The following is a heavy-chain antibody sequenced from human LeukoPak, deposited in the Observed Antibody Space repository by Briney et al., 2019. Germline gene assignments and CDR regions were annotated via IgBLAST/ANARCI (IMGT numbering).Heavy chain of an antibody. CDR2: IYSSWST. Sequence: SETLSLTCTVSGGSISSYYWRWLRQPPGKGLEGIGYIYSSWSTNYNPSLKSRVTISVDTSKSQFSLKLSCVTAADTAVYYCARARPRSVYYFDYWGQGTLVTVSS. CDR3: ARARPRSVYYFDY. D-gene: IGHD6-6*01. V-gene: IGHV4-59*01. J-gene: IGHJ4*02. CDR1: GGSISSYY.